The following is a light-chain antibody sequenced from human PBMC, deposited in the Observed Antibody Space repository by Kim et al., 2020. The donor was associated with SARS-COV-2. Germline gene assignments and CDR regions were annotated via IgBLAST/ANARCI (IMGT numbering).Light chain of an antibody. CDR1: QSIWSW. Sequence: ASVGDRVTIPCRASQSIWSWLDLYKQKTGEAPKLLIYQASRLESGVPSRFSCSGSGTEFSLPISSLQPYDFATYYCQQYYSYSVYTFGRGTKLE. CDR3: QQYYSYSVYT. CDR2: QAS. J-gene: IGKJ2*01. V-gene: IGKV1-5*03.